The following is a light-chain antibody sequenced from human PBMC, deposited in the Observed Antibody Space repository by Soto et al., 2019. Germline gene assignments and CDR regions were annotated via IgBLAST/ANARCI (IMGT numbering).Light chain of an antibody. Sequence: SYELTQPPSVSVAPGKTARITCGGNNIGSKSVHWYQQKPGQAPVLVIYYDSDRPSGIPERFSGSNSGNTATLTISRVEAGDEADYYCQLWDSISDHVVFGGGTKLTVL. CDR3: QLWDSISDHVV. J-gene: IGLJ2*01. CDR2: YDS. CDR1: NIGSKS. V-gene: IGLV3-21*04.